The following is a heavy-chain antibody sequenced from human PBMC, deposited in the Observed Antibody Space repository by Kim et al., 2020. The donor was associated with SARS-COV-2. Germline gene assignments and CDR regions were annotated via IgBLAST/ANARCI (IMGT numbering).Heavy chain of an antibody. CDR2: IYHSGST. D-gene: IGHD1-26*01. Sequence: SETLSLTCAVSGGSISSSNWWSWVRQPPGKGLEWIGEIYHSGSTNYNPSLKSRVTISVDKSKNHFSLNLNSVTAADTAVYYCARDAGNVNGGGYWFDPWGQGTLVTVSS. V-gene: IGHV4-4*02. J-gene: IGHJ5*02. CDR3: ARDAGNVNGGGYWFDP. CDR1: GGSISSSNW.